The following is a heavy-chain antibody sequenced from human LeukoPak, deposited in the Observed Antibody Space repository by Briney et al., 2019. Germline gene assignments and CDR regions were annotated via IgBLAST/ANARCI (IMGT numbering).Heavy chain of an antibody. CDR1: GFTFSSYG. V-gene: IGHV3-30*03. Sequence: GGSLRLSCAASGFTFSSYGMHWVRQAPGKGLEWVAVISYDGSNKYYADSVKGRFTISRDNSKNTLYLQMNSLRAEDTAVYYCARAPYDSSGYYYVKALDYWGQGTLVTVSS. CDR3: ARAPYDSSGYYYVKALDY. CDR2: ISYDGSNK. J-gene: IGHJ4*02. D-gene: IGHD3-22*01.